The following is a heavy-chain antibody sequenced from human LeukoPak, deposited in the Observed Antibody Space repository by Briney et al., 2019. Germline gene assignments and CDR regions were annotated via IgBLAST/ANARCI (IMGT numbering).Heavy chain of an antibody. CDR1: GGSISSSSYY. CDR3: ANTYYYDSSGYPWSNWFDP. V-gene: IGHV4-39*07. Sequence: SETLSLTCTVSGGSISSSSYYWGWIRQPPGKGLEWIGGIYYSGSTYYNPSLKSRVTISVDTSKNQFSLKLSSVTAADTAVYYCANTYYYDSSGYPWSNWFDPWGQGTLVTVSS. CDR2: IYYSGST. J-gene: IGHJ5*02. D-gene: IGHD3-22*01.